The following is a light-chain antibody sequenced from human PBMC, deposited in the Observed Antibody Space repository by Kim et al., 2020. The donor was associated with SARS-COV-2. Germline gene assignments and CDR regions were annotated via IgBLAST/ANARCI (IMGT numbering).Light chain of an antibody. J-gene: IGKJ1*01. CDR1: QSVSSN. V-gene: IGKV3-15*01. CDR2: GVS. CDR3: QQNDNWWT. Sequence: SVSPEDRATPSWRASQSVSSNLAWFQQKPGQSPRVLIYGVSTRATGIPARFSGSGSGTEFTRTISTLQSEDFAVYYCQQNDNWWTFGQGTKVDIK.